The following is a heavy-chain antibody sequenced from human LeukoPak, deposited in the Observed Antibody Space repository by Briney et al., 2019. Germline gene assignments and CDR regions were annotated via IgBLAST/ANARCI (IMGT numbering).Heavy chain of an antibody. CDR2: INHSGST. CDR1: GGSFSGYY. Sequence: SETLSLTCAVYGGSFSGYYWSWIRQPPGKGLEWIGEINHSGSTNYNPSLKSRVTISVDTSKNQFPLKLSSVTAADTAVYYCARGSRKLGWFGELSGFDYWGQGTLVTVSS. D-gene: IGHD3-10*01. V-gene: IGHV4-34*01. J-gene: IGHJ4*02. CDR3: ARGSRKLGWFGELSGFDY.